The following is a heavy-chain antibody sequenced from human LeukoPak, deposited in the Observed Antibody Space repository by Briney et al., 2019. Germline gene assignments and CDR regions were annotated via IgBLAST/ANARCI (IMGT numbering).Heavy chain of an antibody. J-gene: IGHJ4*02. V-gene: IGHV5-51*01. CDR2: IYPGDSDT. CDR1: GYSISSYW. D-gene: IGHD6-19*01. Sequence: GGALQISCKGSGYSISSYWICWGRQLPGKGLGWGGIIYPGDSDTRYSPSFQGQVTISADKSISTAYLQWSSLKASDTAMYYCARRSAVAGEGFDYWGQGTLVTVSS. CDR3: ARRSAVAGEGFDY.